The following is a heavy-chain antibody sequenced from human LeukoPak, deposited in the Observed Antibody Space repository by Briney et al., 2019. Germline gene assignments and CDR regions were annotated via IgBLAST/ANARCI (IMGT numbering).Heavy chain of an antibody. J-gene: IGHJ4*02. CDR1: GFTFDDYA. Sequence: GGSLRLSCAASGFTFDDYAMHWVRQAPGKGLEWVSGISWNSGSIGYADSVKGRFTISRDNAKNSLYLQMNSLRAEDTALYYCAKDFYGSGSYPIGVFDYWGQGTLVTVSS. CDR2: ISWNSGSI. D-gene: IGHD3-10*01. CDR3: AKDFYGSGSYPIGVFDY. V-gene: IGHV3-9*01.